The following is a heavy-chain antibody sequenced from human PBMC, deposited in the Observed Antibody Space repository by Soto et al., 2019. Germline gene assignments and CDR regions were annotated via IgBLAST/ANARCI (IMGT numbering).Heavy chain of an antibody. CDR1: GFTFTTYA. J-gene: IGHJ4*02. CDR3: ARDAVGGSWFPLGF. V-gene: IGHV3-30-3*01. Sequence: QVQLVESGGGVVQPGSSLRLSCAASGFTFTTYAMDWVRQTPGKGLEWVGVTTSNGGNARHADSVKGRFTISRDNVHNKLFLQMDSLRPEDTAQYFCARDAVGGSWFPLGFWGQGTLVTVSS. CDR2: TTSNGGNA. D-gene: IGHD2-15*01.